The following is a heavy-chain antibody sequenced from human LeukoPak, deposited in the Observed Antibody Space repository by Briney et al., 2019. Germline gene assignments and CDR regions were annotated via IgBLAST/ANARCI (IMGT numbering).Heavy chain of an antibody. CDR3: ARVCGSGNRLGYFDY. D-gene: IGHD3-10*01. CDR2: IGSSGTTI. V-gene: IGHV3-48*03. Sequence: GGSLRLSCAASGFTFSNYEMNWVRQAPGKGLELISYIGSSGTTIYYADSLKGRFTISRDNAKNSLSLQMYSLRAEDTSVYYCARVCGSGNRLGYFDYWGQGALVTVSS. J-gene: IGHJ4*02. CDR1: GFTFSNYE.